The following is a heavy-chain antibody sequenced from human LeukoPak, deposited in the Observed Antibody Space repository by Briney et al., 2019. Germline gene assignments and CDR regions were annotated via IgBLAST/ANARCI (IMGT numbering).Heavy chain of an antibody. CDR1: GGTFSSYA. CDR2: IIPIFGTA. J-gene: IGHJ6*02. Sequence: SVKVSCKASGGTFSSYAISWVRQAPGQGLEWMGGIIPIFGTANYAQKFQGRVTITADESTSTAYMELNSLRSEDTAVYYCASGVVDLYIHYYYYYGMDVWGQGTTVTVSS. V-gene: IGHV1-69*13. CDR3: ASGVVDLYIHYYYYYGMDV. D-gene: IGHD3-3*01.